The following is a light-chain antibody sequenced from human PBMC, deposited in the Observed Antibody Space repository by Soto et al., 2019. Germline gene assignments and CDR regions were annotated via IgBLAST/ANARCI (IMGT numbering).Light chain of an antibody. CDR2: EVN. CDR3: SSYAGSNNYV. V-gene: IGLV2-8*01. Sequence: QSALTQPPSASGSPGQSVTISCTGTSSDVGGYDFVSWYQQHPGKAPKLMIYEVNKRPSGVPDRFSGSKSGNTASLTVSGLQAEDDADYYCSSYAGSNNYVFGAGTKLTVL. J-gene: IGLJ2*01. CDR1: SSDVGGYDF.